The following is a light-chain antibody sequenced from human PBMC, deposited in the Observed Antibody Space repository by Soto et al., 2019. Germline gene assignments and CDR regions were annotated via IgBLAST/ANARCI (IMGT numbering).Light chain of an antibody. CDR1: HDIGNS. CDR3: QQYNSPWT. V-gene: IGKV1-27*01. Sequence: DIQMTQSPSSLSASVGDRVTFTCRASHDIGNSLAWYQQKPGKPIQLLIYGASTLHSGVPARFSGSGSGTEFTLTISSLQPDDFATYYCQQYNSPWTFGQGTKVDIK. J-gene: IGKJ1*01. CDR2: GAS.